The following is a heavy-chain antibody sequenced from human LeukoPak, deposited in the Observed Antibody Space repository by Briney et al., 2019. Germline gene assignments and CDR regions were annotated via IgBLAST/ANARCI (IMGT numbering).Heavy chain of an antibody. V-gene: IGHV3-23*01. CDR3: ARRDIVVVVSASDY. Sequence: GGSLRLSCTASGFTFSNYAMIWVRQAPGKGLEWVSGITASGDSTYYGDSVKGRFTMSRDNSKNTVYLQMNSLRVDDTAVYYCARRDIVVVVSASDYWGQGTLVTVSS. CDR1: GFTFSNYA. J-gene: IGHJ4*02. CDR2: ITASGDST. D-gene: IGHD2-15*01.